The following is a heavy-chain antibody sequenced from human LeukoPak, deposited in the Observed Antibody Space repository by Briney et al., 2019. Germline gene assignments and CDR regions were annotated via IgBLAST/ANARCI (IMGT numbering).Heavy chain of an antibody. CDR3: ARCSGGSCYRSDDY. J-gene: IGHJ4*02. CDR1: GFTFSTYC. Sequence: PGRSLRLSCAASGFTFSTYCMNSVRQAPGKGLEWVSSISSSGGYINYADSVEGRFTISRDNAKHSLYLQMNSLRADDTAVYYCARCSGGSCYRSDDYWGQGTLVTVSS. D-gene: IGHD2-15*01. CDR2: ISSSGGYI. V-gene: IGHV3-21*01.